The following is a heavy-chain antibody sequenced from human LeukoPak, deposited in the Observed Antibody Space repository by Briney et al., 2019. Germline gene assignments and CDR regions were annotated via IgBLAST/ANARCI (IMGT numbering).Heavy chain of an antibody. Sequence: GASVKVSCKASGYTFTGYYMHWVRQAPGQGLEWMGWINPNSGDTNYAQKFQGRVTMTRDTSISTAYMELSRLRSDDTAMYYCARGYCSGGSCYSVENWFDPWGQGTLVTVSS. V-gene: IGHV1-2*02. CDR1: GYTFTGYY. D-gene: IGHD2-15*01. CDR2: INPNSGDT. J-gene: IGHJ5*02. CDR3: ARGYCSGGSCYSVENWFDP.